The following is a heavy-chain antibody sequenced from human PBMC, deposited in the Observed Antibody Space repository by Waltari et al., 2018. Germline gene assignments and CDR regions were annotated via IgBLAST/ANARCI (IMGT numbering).Heavy chain of an antibody. V-gene: IGHV3-53*02. CDR3: AGSGIVVVPAAIPYYYMDV. J-gene: IGHJ6*03. CDR2: IYSGGST. D-gene: IGHD2-2*01. CDR1: GFTVSSNY. Sequence: EVQLVETGGGLIQPGGSLRLSCAASGFTVSSNYMSWVRQAPGEGLEWVSVIYSGGSTYYADSVKGRFTISRDNSKNTLYLQMNSLRAEDTAVYYCAGSGIVVVPAAIPYYYMDVWGKGTTVTVSS.